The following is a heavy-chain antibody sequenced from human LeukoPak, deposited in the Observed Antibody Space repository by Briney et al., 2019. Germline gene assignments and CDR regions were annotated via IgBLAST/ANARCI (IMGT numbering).Heavy chain of an antibody. V-gene: IGHV4-34*01. CDR1: GGSFSGYY. CDR3: ARGVSSGWALYYFDY. CDR2: INHSGST. J-gene: IGHJ4*02. Sequence: PSETLSLTCAVYGGSFSGYYWSWIRQPPGKGLEWIGEINHSGSTNYNPSLKRRVTISVDTSKNQFSLKLSSVTAADTAVYYCARGVSSGWALYYFDYWGQGTLVTVSS. D-gene: IGHD6-19*01.